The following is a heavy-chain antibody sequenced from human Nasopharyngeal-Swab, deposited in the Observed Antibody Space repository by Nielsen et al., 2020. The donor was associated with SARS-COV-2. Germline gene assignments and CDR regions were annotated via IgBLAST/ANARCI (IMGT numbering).Heavy chain of an antibody. V-gene: IGHV2-26*01. CDR2: IFSNDEK. J-gene: IGHJ6*02. CDR3: ARIKFGGVAVYYYYGMDV. D-gene: IGHD3-16*01. CDR1: GGSISSYYW. Sequence: LRLSCTVSGGSISSYYWSWIRQPPGKALEWLAHIFSNDEKSYSTSLKSRLTISKDTSKSQVVLTMTNMDPVDTATYYCARIKFGGVAVYYYYGMDVWGQGTTVTVSS.